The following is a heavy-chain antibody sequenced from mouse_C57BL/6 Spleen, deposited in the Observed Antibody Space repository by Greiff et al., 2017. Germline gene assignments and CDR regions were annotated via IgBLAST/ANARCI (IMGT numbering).Heavy chain of an antibody. V-gene: IGHV1-15*01. CDR3: TRESNYPFDY. Sequence: QVQLQQSGAELVRPGASVTLSCKASGYTFTDYEMHWVKQTPVHGLEWIGAIDPETGGTAYNQKFKGKAILTADKSSSTAYMELRSLTSEDSAVYYCTRESNYPFDYWGQGTTLTVSS. J-gene: IGHJ2*01. CDR2: IDPETGGT. D-gene: IGHD2-5*01. CDR1: GYTFTDYE.